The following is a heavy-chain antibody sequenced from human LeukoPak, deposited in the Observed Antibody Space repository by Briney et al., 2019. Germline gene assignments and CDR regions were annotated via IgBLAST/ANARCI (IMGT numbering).Heavy chain of an antibody. CDR2: IRSKANSYAT. Sequence: GSLRLFCAASGFTFSGSAMHWVRQVSGKGLEWVGRIRSKANSYATAYAASVKGRFTISRDDSKNTAYLQMNSLKTEDTAVYYCARDRDSSGWYEGFDYWGQGTLVTVSS. V-gene: IGHV3-73*01. D-gene: IGHD6-19*01. CDR1: GFTFSGSA. J-gene: IGHJ4*02. CDR3: ARDRDSSGWYEGFDY.